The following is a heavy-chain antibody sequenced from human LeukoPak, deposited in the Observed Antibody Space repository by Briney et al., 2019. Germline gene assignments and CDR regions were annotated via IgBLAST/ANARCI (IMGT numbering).Heavy chain of an antibody. J-gene: IGHJ4*02. V-gene: IGHV3-7*04. Sequence: GGSLSLSCAASGFTLSGYWMSWVRRAPGKGVEWVANIKPAGSEKYYVDSVKGRFTISRDNAKNSLYLQMNGLRAEDTAVYYCARDRIQLWSHDYWGQGTLVTVSS. CDR1: GFTLSGYW. CDR3: ARDRIQLWSHDY. CDR2: IKPAGSEK. D-gene: IGHD5-18*01.